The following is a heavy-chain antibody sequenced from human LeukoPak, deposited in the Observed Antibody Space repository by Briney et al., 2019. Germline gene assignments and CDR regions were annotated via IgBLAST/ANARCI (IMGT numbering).Heavy chain of an antibody. CDR1: GFTVSSNY. CDR3: ARLGDWPSYYFGY. Sequence: GGSLRLSCAASGFTVSSNYMSWVRQTPGKGLEWVSVIYSGGNTYYADSVKGRFTISRDNSKNTLYLQMNSLRAEDTAVYYCARLGDWPSYYFGYWGQGTLVTVSS. D-gene: IGHD2-21*02. J-gene: IGHJ4*02. CDR2: IYSGGNT. V-gene: IGHV3-66*04.